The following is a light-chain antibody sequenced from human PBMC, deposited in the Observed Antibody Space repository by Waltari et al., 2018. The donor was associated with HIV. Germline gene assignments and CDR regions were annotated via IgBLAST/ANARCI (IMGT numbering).Light chain of an antibody. J-gene: IGLJ2*01. Sequence: SYELTQPPSVSVSPGQTASITCSGDKLGDKYACWYQQKPGQSPVLVIYQDNKRPSGIPERFSGSNSGNTATLTIGGTQAMDEADYYCQAEVVFGGGTKLTVL. CDR1: KLGDKY. CDR2: QDN. V-gene: IGLV3-1*01. CDR3: QAEVV.